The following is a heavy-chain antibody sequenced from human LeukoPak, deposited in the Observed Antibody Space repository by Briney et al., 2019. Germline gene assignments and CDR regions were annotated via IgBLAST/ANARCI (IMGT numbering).Heavy chain of an antibody. CDR1: GYTFTGYY. CDR2: INPKSGGT. D-gene: IGHD3-3*01. Sequence: GASVKVSCKASGYTFTGYYMHWVRQAPGQGLEWMGWINPKSGGTNYAQKFEGRVTMTRDTSISTAYMELSRLRSDDTAVYYCVPFYDFWSGSLDPWGQGTLVTVSS. CDR3: VPFYDFWSGSLDP. V-gene: IGHV1-2*02. J-gene: IGHJ5*02.